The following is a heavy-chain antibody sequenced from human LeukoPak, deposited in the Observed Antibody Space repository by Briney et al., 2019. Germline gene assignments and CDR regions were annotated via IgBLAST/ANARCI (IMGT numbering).Heavy chain of an antibody. CDR3: ARVGGIYDYVWGSYRHDAFDI. D-gene: IGHD3-16*02. J-gene: IGHJ3*02. V-gene: IGHV4-59*01. Sequence: SETLSLTCTVSGGSISSYYWGWIRQPPGKGLEWIGNIYYSGSTIYNPSLKSRVTISVDTSKNQFSLKLSSVTAADTAVYYCARVGGIYDYVWGSYRHDAFDIWGQGTMVTVSS. CDR2: IYYSGST. CDR1: GGSISSYY.